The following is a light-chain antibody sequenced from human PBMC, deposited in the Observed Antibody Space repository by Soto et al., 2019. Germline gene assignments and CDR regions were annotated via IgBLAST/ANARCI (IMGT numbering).Light chain of an antibody. J-gene: IGKJ1*01. CDR2: GAS. CDR3: QQYNDNWPT. CDR1: QSVSID. V-gene: IGKV3-15*01. Sequence: IVMTHSPDTLSVSPGEIATLSFRASQSVSIDLAWYQQTPGQAPRLLIYGASTRATGVPPTFSGSASGTEFTLTISSLQSEDFAVYYCQQYNDNWPTFGQGTKVDIK.